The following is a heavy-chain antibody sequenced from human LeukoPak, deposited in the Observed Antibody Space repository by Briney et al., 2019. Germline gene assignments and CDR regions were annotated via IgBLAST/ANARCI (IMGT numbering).Heavy chain of an antibody. CDR3: VSPQDGYQDAFDI. J-gene: IGHJ3*02. CDR2: IYYSGST. Sequence: SETLSLTCTVSGGSISSGGYYWSWIRQHPGKGLEWIGYIYYSGSTYYNPSLKSRVTISVDKSKNQFSLKLSSVTAADTAVYYCVSPQDGYQDAFDIWGQGTMVTVSS. CDR1: GGSISSGGYY. D-gene: IGHD2-2*01. V-gene: IGHV4-31*09.